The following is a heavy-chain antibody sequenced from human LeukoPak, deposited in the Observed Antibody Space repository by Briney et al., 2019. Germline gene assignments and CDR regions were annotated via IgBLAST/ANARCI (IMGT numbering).Heavy chain of an antibody. CDR3: ARGPNMNGDY. CDR2: ISSSSSYI. Sequence: PGGSLRLSCAASGFTFSSYSTNWVRQAPGKGLEWVSSISSSSSYIYYADSVKGRFTISRDNAKNSLYLQMNSLRAEDTAVYYCARGPNMNGDYWGQGTLVTVSS. V-gene: IGHV3-21*01. CDR1: GFTFSSYS. J-gene: IGHJ4*02. D-gene: IGHD2/OR15-2a*01.